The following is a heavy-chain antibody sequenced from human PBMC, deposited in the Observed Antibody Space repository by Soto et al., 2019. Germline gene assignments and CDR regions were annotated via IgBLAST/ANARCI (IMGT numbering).Heavy chain of an antibody. V-gene: IGHV1-3*01. J-gene: IGHJ6*03. Sequence: QVQLVQSGAEVKEPGASVTVSCKASGYSLTNYAIQWVRQAPGQRLQWMGGIDGGNGNTIYSQNFQGRVTFTRDTSTRTSYMNLGSLRSEDTAVYYCARDVGGSCTNGVCSYY. CDR3: ARDVGGSCTNGVCSYY. CDR2: IDGGNGNT. CDR1: GYSLTNYA. D-gene: IGHD2-8*01.